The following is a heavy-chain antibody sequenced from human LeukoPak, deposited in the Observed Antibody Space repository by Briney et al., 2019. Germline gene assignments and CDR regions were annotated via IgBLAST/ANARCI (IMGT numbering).Heavy chain of an antibody. D-gene: IGHD1-1*01. Sequence: ASVKVSCKASGYTFTSYYMHWVRQAPGQGLEWMGIINPSGGSTSYAQKFQGRVTMTRDMSTSTDYMELSSLRSEDTAVYYCARDNSMEDTAWWFDPWGQGTLVTVSS. V-gene: IGHV1-46*01. CDR2: INPSGGST. CDR1: GYTFTSYY. CDR3: ARDNSMEDTAWWFDP. J-gene: IGHJ5*02.